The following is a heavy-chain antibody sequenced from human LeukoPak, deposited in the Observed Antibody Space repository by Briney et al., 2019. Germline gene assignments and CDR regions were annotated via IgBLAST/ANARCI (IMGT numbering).Heavy chain of an antibody. Sequence: TSETLSLTCTVSGGSISSSSYYWGWIRQPPGKGLEWIGRIYYSGSTYYNPSLKSRVTISVDTSKNQFSLKLSSVTAADTAVYYCARSWPYYYDSSGYYYGDYFDYWGQGTLVTVSS. J-gene: IGHJ4*02. CDR3: ARSWPYYYDSSGYYYGDYFDY. V-gene: IGHV4-39*01. D-gene: IGHD3-22*01. CDR2: IYYSGST. CDR1: GGSISSSSYY.